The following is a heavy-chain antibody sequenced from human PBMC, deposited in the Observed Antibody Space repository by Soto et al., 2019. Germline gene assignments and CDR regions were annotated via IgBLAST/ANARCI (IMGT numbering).Heavy chain of an antibody. Sequence: ASVKVSCKASGGTFSSYTISWVRQAPGQGLEWMGRIIPILGIANYAQKFQGRVTITADKSTSTAYMELSSLRSEDTAVYYCARDLGIAAAGPSDDPWGQGTLVTVSS. J-gene: IGHJ5*02. V-gene: IGHV1-69*04. CDR3: ARDLGIAAAGPSDDP. CDR1: GGTFSSYT. D-gene: IGHD6-13*01. CDR2: IIPILGIA.